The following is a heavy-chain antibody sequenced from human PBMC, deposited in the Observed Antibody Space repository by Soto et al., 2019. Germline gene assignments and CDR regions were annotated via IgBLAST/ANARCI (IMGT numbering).Heavy chain of an antibody. J-gene: IGHJ6*02. CDR3: ARPEYSSSSYGMDV. CDR1: GFTFSSHS. Sequence: PGGSLRLSCAASGFTFSSHSMNWVRQAPGKGLEWVSYISSSSSTIYYADSVKGRFTISRDNAKNSLYLQMNSLRDEDTAVYYCARPEYSSSSYGMDVWGQGTTVTVSS. V-gene: IGHV3-48*02. D-gene: IGHD6-6*01. CDR2: ISSSSSTI.